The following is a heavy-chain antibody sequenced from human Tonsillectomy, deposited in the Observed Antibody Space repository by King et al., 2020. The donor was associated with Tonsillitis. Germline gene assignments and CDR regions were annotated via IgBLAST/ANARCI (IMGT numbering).Heavy chain of an antibody. Sequence: VHLVQSGGGLIQPGGSLRLSCVVSGFTVSSNYVTWVRQAPGKGLEWVSFFYGGFSTYYADSVKGRFTISRDNSKNTLYLQMNSLRAEDTAVYYCAKTPITTRDYYYGLDVWGQGTTVIVSS. D-gene: IGHD1-1*01. V-gene: IGHV3-53*01. J-gene: IGHJ6*02. CDR1: GFTVSSNY. CDR2: FYGGFST. CDR3: AKTPITTRDYYYGLDV.